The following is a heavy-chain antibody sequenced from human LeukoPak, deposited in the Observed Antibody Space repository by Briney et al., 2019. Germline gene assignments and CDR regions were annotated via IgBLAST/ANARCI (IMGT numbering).Heavy chain of an antibody. J-gene: IGHJ6*02. CDR2: IHYSGIP. CDR3: ARFGVDYDMDV. D-gene: IGHD3-16*01. Sequence: SETLSLTCTVSGGSISGHYWTWNRQPPGKGLEWIGQIHYSGIPDYNPSLKSRVTISVDTSKNQLSLKVTSVTGTDTAVYYCARFGVDYDMDVWGQGTTVTVSS. CDR1: GGSISGHY. V-gene: IGHV4-59*11.